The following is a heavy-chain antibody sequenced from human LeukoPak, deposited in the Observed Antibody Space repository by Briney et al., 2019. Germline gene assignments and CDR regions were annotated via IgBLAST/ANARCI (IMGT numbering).Heavy chain of an antibody. V-gene: IGHV3-53*01. CDR2: IYSGGST. CDR3: ARGAVYSSTHMFDP. Sequence: PGGSLRLSCAASGFSFSSYAMTWVRQAPGKGLEWVSVIYSGGSTYYADSVKGRFTISRDNSKNTLYLQMNSLRAEDTAVYYCARGAVYSSTHMFDPWGQGTLVTVSS. D-gene: IGHD6-13*01. J-gene: IGHJ5*02. CDR1: GFSFSSYA.